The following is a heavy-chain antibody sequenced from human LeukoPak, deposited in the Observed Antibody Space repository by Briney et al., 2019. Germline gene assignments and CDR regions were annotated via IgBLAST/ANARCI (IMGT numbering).Heavy chain of an antibody. CDR2: IHSGGST. V-gene: IGHV3-66*01. CDR3: ARGTTAMSPFDY. CDR1: GFTVFNNY. J-gene: IGHJ4*02. D-gene: IGHD5-18*01. Sequence: GGSLRLSCAVSGFTVFNNYMSWVRQAPGKGLEWVSVIHSGGSTYYADSVKGRFTTSRDKSKNTLYLQMNSLRAEDTAVYYCARGTTAMSPFDYWGQGTMVTVSS.